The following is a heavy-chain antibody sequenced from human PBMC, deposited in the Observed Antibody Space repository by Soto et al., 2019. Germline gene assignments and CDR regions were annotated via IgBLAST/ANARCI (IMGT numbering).Heavy chain of an antibody. J-gene: IGHJ6*02. V-gene: IGHV3-30*18. CDR2: ISYDGSNK. CDR1: GFTFSSYG. Sequence: GGSLRLSCAASGFTFSSYGMHWVRQAPGKGLEWVAVISYDGSNKYYADSVKGRFTISRDNSKNTLYLQMNSLRAEDTAVYYCAKARSGIQLWAAYYYGMDVWGQRTSVTVSS. D-gene: IGHD5-18*01. CDR3: AKARSGIQLWAAYYYGMDV.